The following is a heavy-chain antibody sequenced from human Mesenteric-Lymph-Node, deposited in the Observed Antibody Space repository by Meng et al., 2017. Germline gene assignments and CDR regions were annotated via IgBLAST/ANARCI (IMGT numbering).Heavy chain of an antibody. CDR1: GGSISSYY. V-gene: IGHV4-34*01. CDR3: ALRGYSYGYGY. Sequence: SETLSLTCTVSGGSISSYYWSWIRQPPGKGLEWIGEINHSGSTNYNPSLKSRVTISVDTSKNQFSLKLSSVTAADTAVYYCALRGYSYGYGYWGQGTLVTVSS. CDR2: INHSGST. J-gene: IGHJ4*02. D-gene: IGHD5-18*01.